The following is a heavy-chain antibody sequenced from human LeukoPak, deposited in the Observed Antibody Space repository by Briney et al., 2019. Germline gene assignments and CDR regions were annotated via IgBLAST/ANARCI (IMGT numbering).Heavy chain of an antibody. CDR1: GYTFTSYD. D-gene: IGHD2-2*01. CDR2: MNPNSGNT. V-gene: IGHV1-8*01. CDR3: ARGLRYEYQLLPNWFDP. J-gene: IGHJ5*02. Sequence: ASVKVSCKASGYTFTSYDINWVRRATGQGLEWMGWMNPNSGNTGYAQKFQGRVTMTRNTSISTAYMELSSLRSEDTAVYYCARGLRYEYQLLPNWFDPWGQGTLVTVSS.